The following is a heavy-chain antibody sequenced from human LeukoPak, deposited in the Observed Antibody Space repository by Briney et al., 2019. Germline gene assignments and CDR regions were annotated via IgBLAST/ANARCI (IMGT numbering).Heavy chain of an antibody. V-gene: IGHV1-69*05. D-gene: IGHD3-10*01. J-gene: IGHJ5*02. CDR2: IIPMHAPA. CDR1: GGTFNKYA. Sequence: SVKVSCKASGGTFNKYAITWVRQAPGQGLEWMGGIIPMHAPARYAQNFQGRVTITTDESTSTAYMELSSLKSEDTALYYCARGAHSGIFPSGFPPGAKGPLATVP. CDR3: ARGAHSGIFPSGFPP.